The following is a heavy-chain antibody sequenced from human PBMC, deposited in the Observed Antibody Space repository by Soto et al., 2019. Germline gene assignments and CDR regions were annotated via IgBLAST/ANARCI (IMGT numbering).Heavy chain of an antibody. D-gene: IGHD3-10*01. CDR3: AKGFGGRLYGPGSDAFDD. CDR2: INHSGST. J-gene: IGHJ4*02. V-gene: IGHV4-34*01. Sequence: QVRLQHWGAGLLKPSETLSCTCAVYGGSLSGYSWSWIRQPPGRGLEWIGEINHSGSTNYNPSLKSRVTISVDTPKNQFSLNLTSVTAADTAVYYCAKGFGGRLYGPGSDAFDDWGQGILVTVSS. CDR1: GGSLSGYS.